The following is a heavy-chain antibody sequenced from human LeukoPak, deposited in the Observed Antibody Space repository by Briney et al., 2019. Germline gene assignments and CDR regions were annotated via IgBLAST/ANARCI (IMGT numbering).Heavy chain of an antibody. V-gene: IGHV3-21*01. D-gene: IGHD3-9*01. J-gene: IGHJ4*02. CDR1: GFTFSNYS. CDR2: IGTTGSYI. CDR3: ARDESDILTDCDY. Sequence: PGGSLRLSCAASGFTFSNYSKNWVRQAPGQGLEWVSSIGTTGSYIFYADSVKGRFTISRDNAKNTLYLQMNILRAEDTAVYYCARDESDILTDCDYWASESWSPSPQ.